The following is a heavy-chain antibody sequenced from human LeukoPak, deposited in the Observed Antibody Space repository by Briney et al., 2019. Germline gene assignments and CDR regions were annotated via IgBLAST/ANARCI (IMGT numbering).Heavy chain of an antibody. CDR2: INPNSGGT. J-gene: IGHJ3*02. CDR3: ARVFTMIVVVTDDDAFDI. CDR1: GYTFTCYY. V-gene: IGHV1-2*02. D-gene: IGHD3-22*01. Sequence: ASVKVSCKASGYTFTCYYMHWVRQAPGQGLEWMGWINPNSGGTNYAQKFQGRVTMTRDTSISTAYMELSRLRSDDTAVYYCARVFTMIVVVTDDDAFDIWGQGTMVTVSS.